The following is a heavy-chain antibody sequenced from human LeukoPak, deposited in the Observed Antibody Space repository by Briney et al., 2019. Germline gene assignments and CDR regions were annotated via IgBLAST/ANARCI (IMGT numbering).Heavy chain of an antibody. V-gene: IGHV4-4*07. J-gene: IGHJ4*02. CDR3: ARGYSSSWSRDFDY. D-gene: IGHD6-13*01. CDR1: GGSISSYY. Sequence: SSETLSLTRTVSGGSISSYYWSWIRQPAGKGLEWIGRIYTSGSTNYNPSLKSRVTMSVDTSKNQFSLRLSSVTAADTAVYYCARGYSSSWSRDFDYWGQGTLVTVSS. CDR2: IYTSGST.